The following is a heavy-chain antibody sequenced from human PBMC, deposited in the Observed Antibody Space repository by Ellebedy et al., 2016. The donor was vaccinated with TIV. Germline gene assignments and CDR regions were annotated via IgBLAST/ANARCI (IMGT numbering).Heavy chain of an antibody. D-gene: IGHD3-10*01. J-gene: IGHJ4*02. CDR2: IYDTGST. Sequence: MPSETLSLTCTVSGCSISSVGCYWTWMRQHPGTGPEWTGYIYDTGSTFYIPSLKSRVTISVDTPKNQLSLKLSSVTAADTAVYYCARDPTYMGRGVIIPTGPSFDYWGQGTLVTVSS. CDR1: GCSISSVGCY. CDR3: ARDPTYMGRGVIIPTGPSFDY. V-gene: IGHV4-31*03.